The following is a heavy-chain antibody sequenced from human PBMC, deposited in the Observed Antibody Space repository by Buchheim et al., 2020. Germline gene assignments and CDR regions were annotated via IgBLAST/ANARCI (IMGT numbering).Heavy chain of an antibody. CDR3: ARDQDWAFQY. CDR2: IGSSGNI. J-gene: IGHJ4*02. D-gene: IGHD3-9*01. CDR1: GFTISNAH. V-gene: IGHV3-48*02. Sequence: EVQLVESGGGLGQPGGSLRLSCAASGFTISNAHMNWVRQAPGKGLEWLSYIGSSGNIWYATSVKDRFTISRDNAKNSPYLEMNSLRDEDTAVYYCARDQDWAFQYWGQGSL.